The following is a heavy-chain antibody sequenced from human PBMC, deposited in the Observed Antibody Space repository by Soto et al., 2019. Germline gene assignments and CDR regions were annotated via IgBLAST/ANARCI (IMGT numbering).Heavy chain of an antibody. V-gene: IGHV4-4*07. J-gene: IGHJ6*02. Sequence: SETLSLTCTVGDGSISGYYWSWTRQSAGKGLEWIGRIYSIGITDKNPSFKSRVTMSVDTSKNQLVLKLRSVTAADTAVYYCARGPRGQLSGMDVWGQGTTVTVSS. CDR1: DGSISGYY. CDR2: IYSIGIT. D-gene: IGHD3-10*01. CDR3: ARGPRGQLSGMDV.